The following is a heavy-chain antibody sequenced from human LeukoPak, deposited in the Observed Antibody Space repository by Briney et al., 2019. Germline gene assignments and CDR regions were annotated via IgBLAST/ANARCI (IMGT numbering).Heavy chain of an antibody. V-gene: IGHV1-69*05. D-gene: IGHD2-15*01. J-gene: IGHJ3*02. CDR2: IIPIFGTA. CDR3: ARKGYCSGGSCYSRGAFDI. Sequence: SVKVSCKASGGTFSSYAISWVRQAPGQGLEWMGGIIPIFGTANYAQKFQGRVTITTDESTSTAYMELSSLRSEDTAVYYCARKGYCSGGSCYSRGAFDIWGQGTMVTVSS. CDR1: GGTFSSYA.